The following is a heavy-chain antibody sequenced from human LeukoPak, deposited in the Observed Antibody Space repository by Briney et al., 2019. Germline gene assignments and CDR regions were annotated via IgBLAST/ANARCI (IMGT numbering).Heavy chain of an antibody. Sequence: GGSLRLSCAASGFTFSTYWMHWVRQAPGKGLVWVSHINVDGSGATYADSVKGRFTISRDNSKNTVYLQMNSLRAEDTAVYYCARYYYDSSGYPYYFDYWGQGTLVTVSS. V-gene: IGHV3-74*01. J-gene: IGHJ4*02. CDR1: GFTFSTYW. CDR3: ARYYYDSSGYPYYFDY. CDR2: INVDGSGA. D-gene: IGHD3-22*01.